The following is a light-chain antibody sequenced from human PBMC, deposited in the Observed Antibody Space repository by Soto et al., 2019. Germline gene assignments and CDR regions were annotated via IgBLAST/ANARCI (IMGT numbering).Light chain of an antibody. J-gene: IGKJ5*01. CDR3: QHRMNWPLT. CDR1: QAVSSY. V-gene: IGKV3-11*01. CDR2: DAS. Sequence: EIVLTQSPATLSLSPGERATLSFRASQAVSSYLLWYQQKPGQAPRLLIHDASNRASGTPARFSGSGSETDFTLTISSLEPEDFAVYYCQHRMNWPLTFGQGTRLDIK.